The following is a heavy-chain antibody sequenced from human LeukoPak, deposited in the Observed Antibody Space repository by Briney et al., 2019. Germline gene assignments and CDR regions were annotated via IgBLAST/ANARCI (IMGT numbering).Heavy chain of an antibody. CDR1: GGSFSGYY. CDR3: ARVRITIFGVVRRYYYYMDV. J-gene: IGHJ6*03. Sequence: SETLSLTCAVYGGSFSGYYWSWIRQPPGKGLEWIGEINHSGSTNYNQSLKSRVTISVDTSKNQFSLKLSSVTAADTAVYYCARVRITIFGVVRRYYYYMDVWGKETTVTVSS. V-gene: IGHV4-34*01. CDR2: INHSGST. D-gene: IGHD3-3*01.